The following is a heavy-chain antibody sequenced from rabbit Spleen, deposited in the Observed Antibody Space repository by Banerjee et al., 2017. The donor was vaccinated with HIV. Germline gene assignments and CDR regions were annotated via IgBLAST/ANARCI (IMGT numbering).Heavy chain of an antibody. CDR1: GVSFTNNNY. J-gene: IGHJ6*01. CDR2: IDTGRSGFT. V-gene: IGHV1S45*01. CDR3: ARDTGSSFSSYGMDL. Sequence: QEQLVESGGDLVKPGASLTLTCTASGVSFTNNNYMCWVRQAPGKGLEWIACIDTGRSGFTYFASWAKGRFTISKTSSTTVTLQMTSLTAADTATYFCARDTGSSFSSYGMDLWGQGTLVTVS. D-gene: IGHD8-1*01.